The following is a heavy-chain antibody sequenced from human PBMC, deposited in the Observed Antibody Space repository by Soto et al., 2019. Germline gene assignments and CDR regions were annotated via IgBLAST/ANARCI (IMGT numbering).Heavy chain of an antibody. CDR3: ARSSYSSGMFDY. J-gene: IGHJ4*02. CDR1: GFTFSHAW. Sequence: GGSLRLSCAATGFTFSHAWMSWVRQAPGKRLEWVARIKSKTDGGTADYAAPVKGRFTISRDDSKNTLYLQMNSLRAEDTAVYYCARSSYSSGMFDYWGQGTLVTVSS. D-gene: IGHD6-19*01. V-gene: IGHV3-15*01. CDR2: IKSKTDGGTA.